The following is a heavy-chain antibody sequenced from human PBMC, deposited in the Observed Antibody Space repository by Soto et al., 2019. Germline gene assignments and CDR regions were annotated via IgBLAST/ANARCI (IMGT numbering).Heavy chain of an antibody. J-gene: IGHJ6*03. CDR2: ITSSGSTI. Sequence: GGSLRLSCAASGFSFSSYSMNWVRHAPGQGLEWVSYITSSGSTIYYADSVKGRFTISRDNAKNSLYLQMNSLRAEDTAVYYCARGGPAAISYYYNMDVWGKGSTVTVSS. D-gene: IGHD2-2*01. CDR3: ARGGPAAISYYYNMDV. CDR1: GFSFSSYS. V-gene: IGHV3-48*01.